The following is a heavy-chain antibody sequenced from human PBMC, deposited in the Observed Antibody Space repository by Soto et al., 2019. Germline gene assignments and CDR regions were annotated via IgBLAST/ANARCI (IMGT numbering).Heavy chain of an antibody. CDR2: ISYDGSNK. V-gene: IGHV3-30-3*01. D-gene: IGHD4-17*01. Sequence: QVQLVESGGGVVQPGRSLRLSCAASGFTFSSYAMHWVRQAPGKGLEWVAVISYDGSNKYYADSVKGRFTISRDNSKNTRYLQMNSLRAEDTAVYYCARPPNDYGDAFFDYWGQGTLVTVSS. CDR3: ARPPNDYGDAFFDY. CDR1: GFTFSSYA. J-gene: IGHJ4*02.